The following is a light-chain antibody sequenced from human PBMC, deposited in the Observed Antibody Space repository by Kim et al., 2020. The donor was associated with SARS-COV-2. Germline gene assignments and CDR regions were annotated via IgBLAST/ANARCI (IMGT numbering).Light chain of an antibody. CDR1: QSVLYSSNNKNY. J-gene: IGKJ4*01. V-gene: IGKV4-1*01. CDR3: QQYYTTPLT. CDR2: WAS. Sequence: ATTHCKSSQSVLYSSNNKNYLAWYQQKPGQPPKLLIYWASTRESGVPDRFSGSGSETDFTLTISSLQAEDVAVYYCQQYYTTPLTFGGGTKVDIK.